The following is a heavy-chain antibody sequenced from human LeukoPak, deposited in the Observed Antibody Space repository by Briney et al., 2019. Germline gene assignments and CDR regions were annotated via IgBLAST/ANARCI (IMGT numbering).Heavy chain of an antibody. CDR1: GYTLTELS. CDR3: ATARGYSGYDLSGTFDY. J-gene: IGHJ4*02. D-gene: IGHD5-12*01. Sequence: GASVKVSCKVSGYTLTELSMHWLRQAPGKGLEWMGGFDPEDGETIYAQKFQGRVTMTEDTSTDTAYMELSSLRSEDTAVYYCATARGYSGYDLSGTFDYGGQGTLVTVSS. V-gene: IGHV1-24*01. CDR2: FDPEDGET.